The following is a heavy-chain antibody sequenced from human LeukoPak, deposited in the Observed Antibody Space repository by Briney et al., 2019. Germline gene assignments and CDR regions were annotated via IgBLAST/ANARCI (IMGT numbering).Heavy chain of an antibody. Sequence: GGSLRLSCAASGSTFSSYGMHWVRQAPGKGLEWVAVIWYDGSNKYYADSVKGRFTISRDNSKNTLYLQMNSLRAEDTAVYYCARDPPYYYDSSGTLDYWGQGTLVTVSS. CDR2: IWYDGSNK. CDR3: ARDPPYYYDSSGTLDY. V-gene: IGHV3-33*01. J-gene: IGHJ4*02. D-gene: IGHD3-22*01. CDR1: GSTFSSYG.